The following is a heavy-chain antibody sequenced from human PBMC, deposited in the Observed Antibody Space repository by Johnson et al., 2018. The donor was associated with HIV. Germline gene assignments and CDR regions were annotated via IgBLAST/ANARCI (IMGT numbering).Heavy chain of an antibody. CDR2: INWNGGRT. CDR3: ARASHYADAFDI. CDR1: GFTFDDYG. Sequence: VQLVEFGGGLVQPGRSLRLSCTASGFTFDDYGMSWVRQAPGKGLEWVSGINWNGGRTGYADSVKGRFSISRDNGKNSLYLQMNSLRVDDTALYYCARASHYADAFDIWGQGTMVTVSS. D-gene: IGHD2-2*01. J-gene: IGHJ3*02. V-gene: IGHV3-20*04.